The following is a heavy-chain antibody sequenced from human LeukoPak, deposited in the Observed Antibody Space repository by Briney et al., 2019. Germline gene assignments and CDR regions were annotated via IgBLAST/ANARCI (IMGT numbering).Heavy chain of an antibody. CDR3: ERDRGTYRPIDY. CDR2: ISYTGTYI. V-gene: IGHV3-21*04. CDR1: AFSLSAYN. J-gene: IGHJ4*02. D-gene: IGHD1-26*01. Sequence: GGSLRLSCAASAFSLSAYNMNWVRQAPGKGLEWVSSISYTGTYIYYADSVKGRFTISRDNAQNSLYLQMNSLRAEDTAIYYCERDRGTYRPIDYWGQGTLVTVSS.